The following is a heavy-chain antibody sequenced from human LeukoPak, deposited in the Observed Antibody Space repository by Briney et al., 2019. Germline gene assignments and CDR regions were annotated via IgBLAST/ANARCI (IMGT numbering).Heavy chain of an antibody. Sequence: PSETLSLTCTVSGGSISSYYWSWIRQPAGKGLEWIGRIYTSGSTNYNPSLKSRVTMSVDTSKNQFSLKLSSVTAADTAVYYCARDLAAAGTLALNWFDPWGQGTLVTVSS. D-gene: IGHD6-13*01. V-gene: IGHV4-4*07. CDR1: GGSISSYY. J-gene: IGHJ5*02. CDR2: IYTSGST. CDR3: ARDLAAAGTLALNWFDP.